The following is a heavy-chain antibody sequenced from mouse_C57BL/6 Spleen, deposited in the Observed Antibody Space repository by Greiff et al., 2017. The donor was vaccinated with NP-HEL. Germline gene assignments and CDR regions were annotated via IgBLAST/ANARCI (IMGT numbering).Heavy chain of an antibody. D-gene: IGHD4-1*01. Sequence: EVQVVESGPGLVKPSQSLSLTCSVTGYSITSGYYWNWIRQFPGNKLEWMGYISYDGSNNYNPSLKNRISITRDTSKNQFFLKLNSVTTEDTATYYCARGDWDVGMDYWGQGTSVTVSS. CDR3: ARGDWDVGMDY. CDR2: ISYDGSN. J-gene: IGHJ4*01. V-gene: IGHV3-6*01. CDR1: GYSITSGYY.